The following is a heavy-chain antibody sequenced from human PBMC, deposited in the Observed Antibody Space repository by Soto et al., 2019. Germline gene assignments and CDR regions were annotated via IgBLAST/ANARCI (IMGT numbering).Heavy chain of an antibody. V-gene: IGHV3-23*01. CDR2: ISGGAGLT. Sequence: EVQLLESGGGLVQPGGSLRLSCAASGFTFSNYAMSWVRQAPGKGLEWVSTISGGAGLTYYADSVKGRFTISRDNSKNILYLQMNSLRAEDTALYYCAKGIVGATVTTAVDFWGQGTLVSVSS. CDR3: AKGIVGATVTTAVDF. J-gene: IGHJ4*02. CDR1: GFTFSNYA. D-gene: IGHD4-17*01.